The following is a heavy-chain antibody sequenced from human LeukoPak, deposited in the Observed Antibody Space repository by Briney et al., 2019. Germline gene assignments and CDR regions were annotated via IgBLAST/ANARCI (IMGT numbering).Heavy chain of an antibody. Sequence: GGSLRLSCAASGFTLSSCGMHWVRQAPGKGLEWVAVITYDGITTYFDDSVKGRFTISRDASKSMLYLQMNSLRAEDTAVYYCAREASGWYFFDYWGQGTLVTVSS. CDR1: GFTLSSCG. J-gene: IGHJ4*02. CDR3: AREASGWYFFDY. D-gene: IGHD6-19*01. V-gene: IGHV3-30*03. CDR2: ITYDGITT.